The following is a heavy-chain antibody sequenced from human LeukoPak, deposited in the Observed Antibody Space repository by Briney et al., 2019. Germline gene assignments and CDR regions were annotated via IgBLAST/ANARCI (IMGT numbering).Heavy chain of an antibody. CDR2: INPNSGGT. CDR1: GYTFTGYY. Sequence: VSVKVSCKASGYTFTGYYMHWVRQAPGQGLEWMGRINPNSGGTNYAQKFQGRVTMTRDTSISTAYMELSSLRSEDTAVYYCAREHPGAAGTFNWFDPWGQGTLVTVSS. J-gene: IGHJ5*02. D-gene: IGHD6-13*01. CDR3: AREHPGAAGTFNWFDP. V-gene: IGHV1-2*06.